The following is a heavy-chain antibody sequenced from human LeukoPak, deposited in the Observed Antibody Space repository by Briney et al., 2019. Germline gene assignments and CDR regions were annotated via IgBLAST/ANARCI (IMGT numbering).Heavy chain of an antibody. CDR3: ARHSTIAGTEYAFDI. Sequence: ASETLSLTCTVYGGSFSGYYWSWIRQPPGKGLEWIGYIYYSGSTKYNPSLKSRVTISVDTSKNQFSLKLSSVTAADTAVYYCARHSTIAGTEYAFDIWGQGTMVTVSS. J-gene: IGHJ3*02. V-gene: IGHV4-59*08. CDR1: GGSFSGYY. D-gene: IGHD6-13*01. CDR2: IYYSGST.